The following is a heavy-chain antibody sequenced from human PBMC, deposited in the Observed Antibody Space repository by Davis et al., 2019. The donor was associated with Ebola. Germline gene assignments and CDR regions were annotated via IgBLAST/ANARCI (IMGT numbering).Heavy chain of an antibody. V-gene: IGHV1-46*01. CDR1: GYTFTNYY. CDR2: INPNDGRT. Sequence: AASVKVSCKASGYTFTNYYMHWVRQAPGQGLEWMGMINPNDGRTIYAQKFQGRVTMTRNTSISTAYMELSSLTSEDTAIYYCARGPAFGIPYPHFWGYWGQGTLVAVSS. CDR3: ARGPAFGIPYPHFWGY. D-gene: IGHD3-3*02. J-gene: IGHJ4*02.